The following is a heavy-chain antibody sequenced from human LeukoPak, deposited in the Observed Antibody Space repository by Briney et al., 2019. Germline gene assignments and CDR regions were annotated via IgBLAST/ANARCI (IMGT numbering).Heavy chain of an antibody. D-gene: IGHD2-15*01. CDR1: GGSFSGYY. V-gene: IGHV4-34*01. Sequence: SETLSLTCAVYGGSFSGYYWSWIRQPPGKGLEWIGEINHSGSTNYNPSLKSRVTISVDTSKNQFSLKLSSVTAADTAVYYCAREGLSGVVAATWGQGTLVTVSS. J-gene: IGHJ5*02. CDR2: INHSGST. CDR3: AREGLSGVVAAT.